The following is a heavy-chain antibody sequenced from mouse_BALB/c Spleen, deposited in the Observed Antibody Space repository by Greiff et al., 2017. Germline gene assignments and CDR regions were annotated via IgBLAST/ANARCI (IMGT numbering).Heavy chain of an antibody. CDR2: ISSGGST. CDR3: ARGGGLRPYAMDY. D-gene: IGHD2-2*01. J-gene: IGHJ4*01. Sequence: EVKVVESGGGLVKPGGSLKLSCAASGFTFSSYAMSWVRKTPEKRLEWVASISSGGSTYYPDSVKGRFTISRDNARNILYLQMSSLRSEDTAMYYCARGGGLRPYAMDYWGQGTSVTVSS. V-gene: IGHV5-6-5*01. CDR1: GFTFSSYA.